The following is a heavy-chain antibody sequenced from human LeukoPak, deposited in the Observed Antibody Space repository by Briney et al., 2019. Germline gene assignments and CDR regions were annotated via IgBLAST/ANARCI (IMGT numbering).Heavy chain of an antibody. D-gene: IGHD4-17*01. CDR3: AREGLRSDFDY. V-gene: IGHV4-4*07. J-gene: IGHJ4*02. Sequence: KASDTLSLICTVCGGSIHTYYWSWIRQPAAGALEWIGRIYASGSTNYNPPLKSRVTMSVDTSKNQFSLKLSSVTAADTAVYYCAREGLRSDFDYWGQGTLVTVSS. CDR2: IYASGST. CDR1: GGSIHTYY.